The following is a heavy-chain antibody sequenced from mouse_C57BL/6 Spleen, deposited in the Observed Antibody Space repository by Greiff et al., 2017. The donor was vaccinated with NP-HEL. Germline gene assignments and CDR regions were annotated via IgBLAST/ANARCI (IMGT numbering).Heavy chain of an antibody. Sequence: VQLQQSGAELARSGASVKLSCKASGYTFTSYGISWVKQRTGQGLEWIGEIYPRSGNTYYNEKFKGKATLTADKSASTAYMELRSLTSEDSAVYFCARSFITTVVADFDYWGQGTTLTVSS. V-gene: IGHV1-81*01. J-gene: IGHJ2*01. CDR2: IYPRSGNT. CDR3: ARSFITTVVADFDY. CDR1: GYTFTSYG. D-gene: IGHD1-1*01.